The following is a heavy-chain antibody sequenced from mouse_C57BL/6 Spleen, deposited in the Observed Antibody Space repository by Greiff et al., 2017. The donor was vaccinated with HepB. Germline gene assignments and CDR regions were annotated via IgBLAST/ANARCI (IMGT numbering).Heavy chain of an antibody. CDR3: ARLGLYYGSSPYYFDY. CDR2: IYPGSGST. D-gene: IGHD1-1*01. CDR1: GYTFTSYW. V-gene: IGHV1-55*01. J-gene: IGHJ2*01. Sequence: QVQLQQPGAELVKPGASVKMSCKASGYTFTSYWITWVKQRPGQGLEWIGDIYPGSGSTNYNEKFKSKATLTVDTSSSTAYMQLSSLTSEDSAVYYCARLGLYYGSSPYYFDYWGQGTTLTVSS.